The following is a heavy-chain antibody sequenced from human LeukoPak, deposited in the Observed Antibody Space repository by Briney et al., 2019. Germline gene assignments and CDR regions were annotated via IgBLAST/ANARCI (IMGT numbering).Heavy chain of an antibody. J-gene: IGHJ2*01. V-gene: IGHV3-23*01. CDR1: GFTFSSYA. Sequence: GGSLRLSCAASGFTFSSYAMSWVRQAPGKGLEWVSAISGSGGSTYYADSVKGRFTISRDNSKNTLYLQMNSLGAEDTAVYYCAKEAVVTSLKLAWYFDLWGRGTLVTVSS. D-gene: IGHD4-11*01. CDR3: AKEAVVTSLKLAWYFDL. CDR2: ISGSGGST.